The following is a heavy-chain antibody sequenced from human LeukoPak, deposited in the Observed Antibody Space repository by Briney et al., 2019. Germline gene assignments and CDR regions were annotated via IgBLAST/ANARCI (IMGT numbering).Heavy chain of an antibody. CDR1: GFPFSGYW. V-gene: IGHV3-7*01. Sequence: GGSLRLSCAASGFPFSGYWMDWVRQAPGKGMERVANTKQDGSEQYYADSVKGRFTISRDNAKNALYLQMNSLRAEDTAVYYCSRSLEYWGQGALVTVSS. J-gene: IGHJ4*02. CDR3: SRSLEY. CDR2: TKQDGSEQ.